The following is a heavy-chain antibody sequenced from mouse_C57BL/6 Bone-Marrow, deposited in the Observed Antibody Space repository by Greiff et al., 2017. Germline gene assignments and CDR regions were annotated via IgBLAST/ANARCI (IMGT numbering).Heavy chain of an antibody. CDR2: IYPRDGST. CDR1: GYTFTSYD. V-gene: IGHV1-85*01. Sequence: VKVVESGPELVKPGASVKLSCKASGYTFTSYDINWVKQRPGQGLEWIGWIYPRDGSTKYNEKFKGKATLTVDTSSSTAYMELHSLTSEDSAVYFCARRRDGYSVDYFDYWGQGTTLTVSS. CDR3: ARRRDGYSVDYFDY. D-gene: IGHD2-3*01. J-gene: IGHJ2*01.